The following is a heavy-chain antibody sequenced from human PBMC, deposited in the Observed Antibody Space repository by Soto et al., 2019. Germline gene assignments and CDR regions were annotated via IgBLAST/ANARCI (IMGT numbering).Heavy chain of an antibody. CDR3: ARAPAILWFGELLGYYYYGMDV. CDR2: INHSGST. J-gene: IGHJ6*02. V-gene: IGHV4-34*01. CDR1: GGSFSGYY. Sequence: TSETLSLTCAVYGGSFSGYYWSWLRQPPGKGLEWIGEINHSGSTNYNPSLKSRVTISVDTSKNQFSLKLSSVTAADTAVYYCARAPAILWFGELLGYYYYGMDVWGQGTTVTVSS. D-gene: IGHD3-10*01.